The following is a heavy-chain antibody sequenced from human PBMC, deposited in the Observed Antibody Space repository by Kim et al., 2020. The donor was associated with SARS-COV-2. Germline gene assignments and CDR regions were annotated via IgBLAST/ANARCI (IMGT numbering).Heavy chain of an antibody. V-gene: IGHV3-48*02. D-gene: IGHD3-10*01. Sequence: GGSLRLSCTVSGFNFNSYSMNWVRRAPGKGLEWVSYISSSSSTVYYAGSVRGRFTISRDNAKNSLFLQMNSLRDDDTAVYYCARCPLSMTMVRGMITTTLFDYYNMDAWGQGTTVTVSS. J-gene: IGHJ6*02. CDR1: GFNFNSYS. CDR3: ARCPLSMTMVRGMITTTLFDYYNMDA. CDR2: ISSSSSTV.